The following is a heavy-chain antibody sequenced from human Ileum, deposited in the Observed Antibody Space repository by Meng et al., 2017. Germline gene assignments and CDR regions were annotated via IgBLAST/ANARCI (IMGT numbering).Heavy chain of an antibody. Sequence: QLQRMQRGAGMLKPSETMSLTCNVYGDSFTDYYWNLIRQPPGKELEWIGAIHYSGSTNYNPSLESRVTISEDTSQKQFSLRLSSVTAADTAVYYCATRIRGGSYLGWGQGTLVTVSS. CDR3: ATRIRGGSYLG. CDR2: IHYSGST. V-gene: IGHV4-34*01. CDR1: GDSFTDYY. D-gene: IGHD1-26*01. J-gene: IGHJ4*02.